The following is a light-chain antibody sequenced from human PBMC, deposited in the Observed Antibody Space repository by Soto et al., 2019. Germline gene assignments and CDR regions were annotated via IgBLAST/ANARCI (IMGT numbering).Light chain of an antibody. CDR1: QAIRSF. J-gene: IGKJ4*01. V-gene: IGKV1-16*02. CDR3: QQYYTYPLT. Sequence: DIQMTHSPSSLSASVGDRVNITCRASQAIRSFVAWFQQKPGQAPKSLIYGASSLQSGVPSKFSGSGSGTDFTLTISSLQPEDFATYYCQQYYTYPLTFGGGTKVEIK. CDR2: GAS.